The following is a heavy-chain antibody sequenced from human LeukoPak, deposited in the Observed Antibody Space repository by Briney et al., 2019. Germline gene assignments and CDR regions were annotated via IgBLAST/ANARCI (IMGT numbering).Heavy chain of an antibody. CDR3: ASVGSSGWPDY. CDR1: GFTFSDYY. V-gene: IGHV3-11*04. Sequence: GGSLRLSCAASGFTFSDYYMTWIRQAPGKGLEWVSYISSSGSTIYYADSVKGRFTISRDNAKNSLYLQMNSLRAEDTAVYYCASVGSSGWPDYWGQGTLVTVSS. D-gene: IGHD6-19*01. J-gene: IGHJ4*02. CDR2: ISSSGSTI.